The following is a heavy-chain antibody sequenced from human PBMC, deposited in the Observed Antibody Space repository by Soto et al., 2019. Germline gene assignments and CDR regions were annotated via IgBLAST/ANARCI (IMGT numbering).Heavy chain of an antibody. CDR1: GFSLRTNGAG. CDR3: AHRPTGWFLFDY. V-gene: IGHV2-5*01. J-gene: IGHJ4*02. Sequence: SGPTLVNPTQTLTLTCTVYGFSLRTNGAGVGWIRQPPGEAPEWLALIYGNNDKRYSPSLKNRLTITKDASKNLVVLTVTNMDPVDTGTYYCAHRPTGWFLFDYWGQGTLVTVSS. CDR2: IYGNNDK. D-gene: IGHD6-19*01.